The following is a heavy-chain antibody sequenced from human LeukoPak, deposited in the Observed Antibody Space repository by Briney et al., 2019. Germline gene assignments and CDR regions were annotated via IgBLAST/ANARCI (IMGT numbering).Heavy chain of an antibody. V-gene: IGHV4-59*01. CDR3: ARYTNREFDF. Sequence: SETLSLTCTVSGGSLSSYFWSWIRQPPGKGLQWIGYMYHSGSTYYNPSLTSGVTISIDTSKNQFSLKLTSVTAADTAVYYCARYTNREFDFWGQGTLVTVSS. CDR2: MYHSGST. CDR1: GGSLSSYF. D-gene: IGHD2-2*02. J-gene: IGHJ4*02.